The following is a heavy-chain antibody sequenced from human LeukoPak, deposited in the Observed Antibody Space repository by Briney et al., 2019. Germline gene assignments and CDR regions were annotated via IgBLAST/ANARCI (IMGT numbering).Heavy chain of an antibody. Sequence: SETLSLTCTVSGDSISNYYWSWIRQPPGKGLEWIGYMYYSGSSNYNPSLKSRVTISVDTSKNQFSLKLSSVTAADTAVYYCARGEWELLRTDYWGQGTLVTVSS. V-gene: IGHV4-59*08. D-gene: IGHD1-26*01. CDR3: ARGEWELLRTDY. CDR1: GDSISNYY. CDR2: MYYSGSS. J-gene: IGHJ4*02.